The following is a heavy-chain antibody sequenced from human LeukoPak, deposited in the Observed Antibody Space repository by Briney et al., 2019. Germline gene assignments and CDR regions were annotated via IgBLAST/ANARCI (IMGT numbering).Heavy chain of an antibody. CDR3: ARGAQWPY. J-gene: IGHJ4*02. V-gene: IGHV3-48*01. CDR1: GFTFSCYG. D-gene: IGHD6-19*01. CDR2: ISSSSNIM. Sequence: GGSLRLSCAASGFTFSCYGMNWVRQAPGKGLEWVSYISSSSNIMNYADSVKGRFTTSRDNAKNSLYLQMNSLRAEDTAMYYCARGAQWPYWGQGTLVTVSS.